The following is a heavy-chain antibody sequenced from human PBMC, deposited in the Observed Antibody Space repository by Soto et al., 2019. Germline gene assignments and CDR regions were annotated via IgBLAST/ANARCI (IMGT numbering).Heavy chain of an antibody. V-gene: IGHV1-3*01. CDR3: ARAYSSVSWFDP. D-gene: IGHD6-19*01. CDR2: INAGNGNT. J-gene: IGHJ5*02. Sequence: ASVKLYCNASGYTFTSYAMHWVRQAPGQRLEWMGWINAGNGNTKYAQKLQGRVTMTTDTSTSTAYMELRSLRSDDTAVYYCARAYSSVSWFDPWGQGTLVTVSS. CDR1: GYTFTSYA.